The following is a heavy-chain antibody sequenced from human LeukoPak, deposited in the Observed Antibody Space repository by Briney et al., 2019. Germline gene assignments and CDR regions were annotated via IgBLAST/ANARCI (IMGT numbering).Heavy chain of an antibody. CDR1: TFTFSNYW. CDR3: ARAQSGHCSSTSCYDYGMDV. D-gene: IGHD2-2*01. CDR2: INQNGSEK. V-gene: IGHV3-7*01. J-gene: IGHJ6*02. Sequence: GGSLRLSCAAPTFTFSNYWMSWVRQAPGKGLEWVANINQNGSEKYYADSVKGRFTFSRDNAKNSLYLQMNCLRAEDTAVYYCARAQSGHCSSTSCYDYGMDVWGQGTTVTVSS.